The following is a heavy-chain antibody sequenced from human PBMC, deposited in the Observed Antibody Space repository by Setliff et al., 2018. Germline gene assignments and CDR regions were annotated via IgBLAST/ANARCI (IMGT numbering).Heavy chain of an antibody. J-gene: IGHJ3*02. D-gene: IGHD1-1*01. Sequence: PGASLKISSKGSGYNFINYWIGWVRQMPGKGLEYTGIIYPGDSDTRYSPSFQGLVTISADKAISTAYLHWSSLKASDTAMYYCTRHGTVDAFDIWGQGTMVTVSS. CDR2: IYPGDSDT. CDR1: GYNFINYW. V-gene: IGHV5-51*01. CDR3: TRHGTVDAFDI.